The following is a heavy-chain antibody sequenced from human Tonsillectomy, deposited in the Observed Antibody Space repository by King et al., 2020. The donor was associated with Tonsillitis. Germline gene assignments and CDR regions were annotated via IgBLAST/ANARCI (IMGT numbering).Heavy chain of an antibody. J-gene: IGHJ1*01. CDR3: AKDGPPYYGSN. V-gene: IGHV3-30*18. Sequence: QLVQSGGGVVQPGRSLRLSCAASGFTFSSYGMHWVRQAPGKGLEWVAVISYDGSNKYYADSVKGRFTISRDNSKNTLYLQMNSLRAEDTAVYYCAKDGPPYYGSNWGQGTLVTVSS. CDR2: ISYDGSNK. CDR1: GFTFSSYG. D-gene: IGHD3-22*01.